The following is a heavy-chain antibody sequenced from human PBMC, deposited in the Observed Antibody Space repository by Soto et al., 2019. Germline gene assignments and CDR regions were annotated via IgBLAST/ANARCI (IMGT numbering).Heavy chain of an antibody. V-gene: IGHV2-5*02. J-gene: IGHJ4*02. D-gene: IGHD2-21*01. CDR1: GFSLSTSGVG. CDR2: IYWDDDK. Sequence: SGPTLVNPTQALTLTCTFSGFSLSTSGVGVGWIRQPPGKALEWLALIYWDDDKRYRSSLKSRLTITKDTPKNQVVLTMTNMDPVDTATYYCAHRRFAGPFDCWGQGTLVTVSS. CDR3: AHRRFAGPFDC.